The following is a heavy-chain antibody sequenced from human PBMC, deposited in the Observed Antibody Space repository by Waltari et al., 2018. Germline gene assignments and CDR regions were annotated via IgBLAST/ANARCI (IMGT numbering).Heavy chain of an antibody. V-gene: IGHV3-30-3*01. J-gene: IGHJ5*02. CDR3: ARGAGGIVVNEDWFDP. CDR2: ISYDGSNK. Sequence: QVQLVESGGGVVQPGRSLRLSCAASGFTFSSYAMHWVRQATGKGLEWVAVISYDGSNKYYADSVKGRFTISRDNSKNTLYLQMNSLRAEDTAVYYCARGAGGIVVNEDWFDPWGQGTLVTVSS. CDR1: GFTFSSYA. D-gene: IGHD3-22*01.